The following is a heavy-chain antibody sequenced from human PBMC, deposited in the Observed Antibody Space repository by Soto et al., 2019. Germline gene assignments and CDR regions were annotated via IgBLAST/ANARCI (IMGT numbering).Heavy chain of an antibody. CDR1: GFSLSTSGVG. CDR2: IYWDDDK. CDR3: AHSLIPNWGSRGAFDY. J-gene: IGHJ4*02. V-gene: IGHV2-5*02. Sequence: QITLKESGPTLVKPTQTLTLTCTFSGFSLSTSGVGVGWIRQPPGKALEWLALIYWDDDKRYSPSLKSRLTTTKDTYKSPVVLTMTNMDPVDTATYYCAHSLIPNWGSRGAFDYWGQGTLVTVSS. D-gene: IGHD7-27*01.